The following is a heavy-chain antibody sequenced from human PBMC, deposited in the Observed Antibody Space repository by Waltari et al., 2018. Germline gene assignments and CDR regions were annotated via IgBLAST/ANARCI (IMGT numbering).Heavy chain of an antibody. Sequence: QVQLVQSGAEVKKPGASVKVSCKASGYTFTSYGISWVRQAPGQGLEWMGWISAYNGNTNYAQKLQGRVTMTTDTSTSTAYMELRSLSSDDTAVYYCARDSAKGITMVRGVIIDYYYYGMDVWGQGTTVTVSS. CDR1: GYTFTSYG. CDR3: ARDSAKGITMVRGVIIDYYYYGMDV. J-gene: IGHJ6*02. V-gene: IGHV1-18*01. CDR2: ISAYNGNT. D-gene: IGHD3-10*01.